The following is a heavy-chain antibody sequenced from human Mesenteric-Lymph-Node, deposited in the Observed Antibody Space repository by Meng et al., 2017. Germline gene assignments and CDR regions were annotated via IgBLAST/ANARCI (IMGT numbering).Heavy chain of an antibody. J-gene: IGHJ6*02. CDR3: TTGRWLVPVYYYYYGMDV. V-gene: IGHV3-21*01. CDR2: ISSSSSYI. CDR1: GFTFSSYS. Sequence: GESLKISCAASGFTFSSYSMNWVRQAPGKGLEWVSSISSSSSYIYYADSVKGRFTISRDNAKNSLYLQMNSLRAEDTAVYYCTTGRWLVPVYYYYYGMDVWGQGTTVTVSS. D-gene: IGHD6-19*01.